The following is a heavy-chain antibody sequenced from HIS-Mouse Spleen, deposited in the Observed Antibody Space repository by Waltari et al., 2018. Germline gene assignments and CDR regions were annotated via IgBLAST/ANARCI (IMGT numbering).Heavy chain of an antibody. D-gene: IGHD6-13*01. CDR1: GCSISSSSYY. CDR3: AREIPYSSSWYDWYFDL. Sequence: QLQLQESGPGLVKPSETLSLTCTVSGCSISSSSYYCGWIRQPPGKGLEWIGSSYYRGGTSSNPSLMSRVTISVDTSKNQFSLKLSSVTAADTAVYYCAREIPYSSSWYDWYFDLWGRGTLVTVSS. J-gene: IGHJ2*01. V-gene: IGHV4-39*07. CDR2: SYYRGGT.